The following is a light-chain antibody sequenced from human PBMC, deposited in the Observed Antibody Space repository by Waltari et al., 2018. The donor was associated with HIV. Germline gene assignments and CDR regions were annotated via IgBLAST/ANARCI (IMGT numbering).Light chain of an antibody. CDR3: QQYNNWPPFT. CDR1: QRVSTN. V-gene: IGKV3-15*01. J-gene: IGKJ3*01. Sequence: KVMTQSQATLSVSPGEVATPSCRASQRVSTNVAWYQQRPGQPPRLLIYGASTRATDIPARFSGSGSGTEFTLTISSLQSEDFAVYYCQQYNNWPPFTFGPGTKVEIK. CDR2: GAS.